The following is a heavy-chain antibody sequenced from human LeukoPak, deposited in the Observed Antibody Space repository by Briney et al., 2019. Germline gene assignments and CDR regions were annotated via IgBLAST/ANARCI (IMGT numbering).Heavy chain of an antibody. CDR2: IKEDGGEI. Sequence: GGSLRLFCAASAFTFSNYWMSWVRQAPGKGLEWVANIKEDGGEINYVDSVKGRSTISRDNAKNSLYLQMNSLRVDDTAVYYCARDRGYSTFDYWGQGTLVTVSS. CDR1: AFTFSNYW. J-gene: IGHJ4*02. D-gene: IGHD3-10*01. V-gene: IGHV3-7*01. CDR3: ARDRGYSTFDY.